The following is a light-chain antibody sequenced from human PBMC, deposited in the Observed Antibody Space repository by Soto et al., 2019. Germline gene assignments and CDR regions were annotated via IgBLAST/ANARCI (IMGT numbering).Light chain of an antibody. J-gene: IGLJ1*01. Sequence: LTQPASVSGSPGQSITISCTGTNSDVGGYNYVSWYQQHPGKAPKLMIYEVSNRPSGVSNRSSGSKSGNTASLTISGLQAEDEADYYCSSYTSSGTRVFGTGTKVTVL. V-gene: IGLV2-14*01. CDR2: EVS. CDR3: SSYTSSGTRV. CDR1: NSDVGGYNY.